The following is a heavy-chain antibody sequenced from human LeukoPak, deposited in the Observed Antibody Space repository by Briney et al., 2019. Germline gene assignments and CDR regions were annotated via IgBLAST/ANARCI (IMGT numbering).Heavy chain of an antibody. J-gene: IGHJ3*02. Sequence: SETLSLTCTVSGGSISSYYWSWIRQPPGKGLEWIGYIYYSGSTNYNPSLKGRVTISVDTSKNQFSLKLSSVTAADTAVYYCARGQHFDDAFDIWGQGTMVTVSS. D-gene: IGHD3-9*01. CDR3: ARGQHFDDAFDI. CDR1: GGSISSYY. CDR2: IYYSGST. V-gene: IGHV4-59*01.